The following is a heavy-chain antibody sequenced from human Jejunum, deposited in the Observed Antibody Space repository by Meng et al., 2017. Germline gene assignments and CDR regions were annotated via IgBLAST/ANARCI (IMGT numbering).Heavy chain of an antibody. J-gene: IGHJ4*02. Sequence: DVQLVESGGGLVQPGGSLRLSCAASGFIFSERWMHWVRQAPGKGLVRVSRIRYDGSSANYADFVKGRFTISRDNAKNTLYLQMDSLRAEDTAVYYCAQSDYFHYWGQVALVTVSS. CDR2: IRYDGSSA. CDR3: AQSDYFHY. V-gene: IGHV3-74*01. CDR1: GFIFSERW.